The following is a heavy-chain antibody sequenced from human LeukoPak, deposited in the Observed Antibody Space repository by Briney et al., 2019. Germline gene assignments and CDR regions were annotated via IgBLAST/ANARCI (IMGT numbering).Heavy chain of an antibody. J-gene: IGHJ6*03. CDR2: MSGNGDTT. CDR3: AKRSTPTTLYNYIYFYMDV. Sequence: GGSLRLSCAASGFTFSSYAMTGVRQAPGKGLEWVAAMSGNGDTTYYADSVRGRSTISRDNFKNTLYLEMDSLRAEDTAIYYCAKRSTPTTLYNYIYFYMDVWGKGTTVTVS. D-gene: IGHD4-11*01. V-gene: IGHV3-23*01. CDR1: GFTFSSYA.